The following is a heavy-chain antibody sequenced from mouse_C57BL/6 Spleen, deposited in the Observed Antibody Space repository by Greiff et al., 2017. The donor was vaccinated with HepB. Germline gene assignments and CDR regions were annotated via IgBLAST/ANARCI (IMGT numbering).Heavy chain of an antibody. V-gene: IGHV1-82*01. CDR2: IYPGDGDT. J-gene: IGHJ3*01. D-gene: IGHD2-3*01. CDR1: GYAFSSSW. CDR3: ARDLYDGYYSFAY. Sequence: QVQLKQSGPELVKPGASVKISCKASGYAFSSSWMNWVKQRPGKGLEWIGRIYPGDGDTNYNGKFKGKATLTADKSSSTAYMQLSSLTSEDSAVYFCARDLYDGYYSFAYWGQGTLVTVSA.